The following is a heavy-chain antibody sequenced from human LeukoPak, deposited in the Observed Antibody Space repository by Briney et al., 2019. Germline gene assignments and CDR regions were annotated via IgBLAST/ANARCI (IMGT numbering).Heavy chain of an antibody. D-gene: IGHD6-6*01. Sequence: GRSLRLSCAASGFTFSRDAMHWVRQAPGKGLEWVSYISSGSSYTDYADSVKGRFTISRDNAKNSLDLQMNILRAEDTALYYCARARGSIPSSSFDYWGQGALVTVSS. CDR1: GFTFSRDA. V-gene: IGHV3-21*05. CDR2: ISSGSSYT. CDR3: ARARGSIPSSSFDY. J-gene: IGHJ4*02.